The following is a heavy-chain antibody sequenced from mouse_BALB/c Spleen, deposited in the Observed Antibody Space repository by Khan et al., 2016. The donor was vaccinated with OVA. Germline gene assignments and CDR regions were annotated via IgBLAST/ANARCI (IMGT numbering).Heavy chain of an antibody. V-gene: IGHV5-9*02. CDR3: ARPSYDGNPWFTY. CDR1: GFAFSSYD. J-gene: IGHJ3*01. D-gene: IGHD2-10*01. CDR2: ISGTGIYT. Sequence: EVELVESGGGLVKPGGSLKLSCAPSGFAFSSYDMSWVRQTPEKRLEWVATISGTGIYTYYPDSVKGRFTISSDNARNTLYLQMSSLRSEDTALYYCARPSYDGNPWFTYWGQGTLVTVSA.